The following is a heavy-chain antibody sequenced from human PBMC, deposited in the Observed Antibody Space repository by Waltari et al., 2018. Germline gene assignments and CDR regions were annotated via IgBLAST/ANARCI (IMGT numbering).Heavy chain of an antibody. V-gene: IGHV1-69*01. CDR3: ARGLEAARYYYGMDV. CDR2: IIPIFGTA. CDR1: GGTFSSYA. J-gene: IGHJ6*02. Sequence: QVQLVQSGAGVKKPGSSVKVSCKASGGTFSSYAISWARPATGQGLEWMGGIIPIFGTANYAQKFQGRVTITADESTSTAYMELSSLRSEDTAVYYCARGLEAARYYYGMDVWGQGTTVTVSS. D-gene: IGHD6-6*01.